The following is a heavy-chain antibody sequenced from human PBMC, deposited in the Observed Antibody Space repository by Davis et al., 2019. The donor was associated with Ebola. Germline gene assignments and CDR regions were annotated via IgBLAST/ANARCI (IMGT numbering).Heavy chain of an antibody. CDR2: IYYSGST. V-gene: IGHV4-59*12. Sequence: MPSETLSLTCTVSGGSISSYYWSWIRQPPGKGLEWIGYIYYSGSTNYNPSLKSRVTISVDTSKNQFSLKLSSVTAADTAVYYCARDSDYGDRGVHFDYWGQGTLVTVSS. CDR1: GGSISSYY. J-gene: IGHJ4*02. D-gene: IGHD4-17*01. CDR3: ARDSDYGDRGVHFDY.